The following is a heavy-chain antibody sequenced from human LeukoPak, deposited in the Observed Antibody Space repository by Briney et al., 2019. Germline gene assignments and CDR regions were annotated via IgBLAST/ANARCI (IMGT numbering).Heavy chain of an antibody. J-gene: IGHJ4*02. Sequence: SQTLSLTCTVSGDSINTDHYWSWIRQTPGKGLAGIGYIYSRGTTHYNPSLTGRVTIALDTSKNQFSLKLTSVAAADTAVYYCARDDSGSYYFDSWGQGTLVTVSS. CDR3: ARDDSGSYYFDS. CDR1: GDSINTDHY. CDR2: IYSRGTT. V-gene: IGHV4-59*11. D-gene: IGHD6-19*01.